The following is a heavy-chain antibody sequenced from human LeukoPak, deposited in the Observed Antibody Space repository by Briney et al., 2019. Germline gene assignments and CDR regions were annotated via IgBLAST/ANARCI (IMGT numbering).Heavy chain of an antibody. CDR1: GYTFPSYG. V-gene: IGHV1-18*01. D-gene: IGHD3-22*01. CDR3: ARDRGYYDGSGQHFDS. J-gene: IGHJ4*02. Sequence: GASVKVSCKASGYTFPSYGISWVRQAPGQGLEWMGWISAYNGDTKYAQKIQGRVTMTTDTSTSTAYMELRSLRSDDTAVYFCARDRGYYDGSGQHFDSWGQGTLVTVSS. CDR2: ISAYNGDT.